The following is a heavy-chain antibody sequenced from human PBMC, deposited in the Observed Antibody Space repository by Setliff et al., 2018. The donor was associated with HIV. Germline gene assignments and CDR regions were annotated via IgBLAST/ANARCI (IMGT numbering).Heavy chain of an antibody. CDR2: INHSGST. V-gene: IGHV4-34*01. CDR3: AREAGHGSSLYYFDY. J-gene: IGHJ4*02. Sequence: SETLSLTCAVYGGSFSGYYWSWIRQPPGKGLEWIGEINHSGSTNYNPSLKSRVTISVDTSKNQFSLKLSSVTAADTAVYYCAREAGHGSSLYYFDYWGQGTLVTVSS. CDR1: GGSFSGYY. D-gene: IGHD6-13*01.